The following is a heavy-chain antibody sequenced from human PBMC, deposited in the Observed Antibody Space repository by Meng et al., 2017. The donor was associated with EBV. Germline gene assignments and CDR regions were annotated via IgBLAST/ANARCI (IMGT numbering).Heavy chain of an antibody. CDR1: GNTFTGSY. Sequence: AADKTSRCSATFSYKAAGNTFTGSYLHCVLMFPAPAVECMARCNAHSGGTNYPQKFQGRVTMTRDTSISTAYIVLSSMISYAPALYYCARVGIAVSVTGDYWGQVTLVTVSS. J-gene: IGHJ4*02. CDR3: ARVGIAVSVTGDY. V-gene: IGHV1-2*06. CDR2: CNAHSGGT. D-gene: IGHD6-19*01.